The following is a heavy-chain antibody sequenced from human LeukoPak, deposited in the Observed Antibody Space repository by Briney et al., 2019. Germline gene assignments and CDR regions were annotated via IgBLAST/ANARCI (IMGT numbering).Heavy chain of an antibody. CDR2: INSDGSGT. Sequence: QPGGSLRLSCAASGFTFSSSWMHWVRQASGKGLVWVSRINSDGSGTTDADSVKGRFTISRDNAKNSLYLQMNSLRAEDTAVYYCARVLGYMDVWGKGTTVTISS. CDR1: GFTFSSSW. CDR3: ARVLGYMDV. V-gene: IGHV3-74*03. J-gene: IGHJ6*03.